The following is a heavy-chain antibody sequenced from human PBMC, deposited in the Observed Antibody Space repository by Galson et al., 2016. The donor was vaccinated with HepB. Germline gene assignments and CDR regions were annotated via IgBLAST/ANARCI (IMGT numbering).Heavy chain of an antibody. V-gene: IGHV3-48*04. J-gene: IGHJ2*01. CDR1: GFTLSLYS. CDR3: ATDPYCGGDCNSPGYFGL. Sequence: SLRLSCAASGFTLSLYSMYGVRRAPGKGLDWVSYIRTGGTIIYFAHTVQGRFTIPRDNAQHLLYQQLNGLRFAETAVYYCATDPYCGGDCNSPGYFGLWGRGTLVTVSS. D-gene: IGHD2-21*02. CDR2: IRTGGTII.